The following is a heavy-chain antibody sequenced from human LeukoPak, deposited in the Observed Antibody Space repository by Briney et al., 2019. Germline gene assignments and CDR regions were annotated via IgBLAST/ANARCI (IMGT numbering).Heavy chain of an antibody. CDR1: GFTFSDFW. J-gene: IGHJ4*02. CDR3: ARGWITRVSD. D-gene: IGHD7-27*01. CDR2: INSDGGTT. V-gene: IGHV3-74*01. Sequence: GGSLRLSCAASGFTFSDFWMHWVRQDPGKGLVWVSRINSDGGTTVYADSVKGRFTISRDNAKYTLYLQMNSLRAEDTAVYYCARGWITRVSDWGQGTLVTVSS.